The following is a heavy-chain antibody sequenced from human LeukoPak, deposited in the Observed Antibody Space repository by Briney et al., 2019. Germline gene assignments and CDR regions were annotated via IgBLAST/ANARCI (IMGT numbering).Heavy chain of an antibody. CDR1: GYSISNGYY. D-gene: IGHD3-10*01. CDR2: IYRSGST. Sequence: SETLSLTCTVSGYSISNGYYWDWIRQPPGRGLEWIGNIYRSGSTSYNPSLKSRVTISVDTSKNQFSLKLSSVTAADTAVYYCARGVVRGVIATWGQGTLVTVSS. J-gene: IGHJ4*02. V-gene: IGHV4-38-2*02. CDR3: ARGVVRGVIAT.